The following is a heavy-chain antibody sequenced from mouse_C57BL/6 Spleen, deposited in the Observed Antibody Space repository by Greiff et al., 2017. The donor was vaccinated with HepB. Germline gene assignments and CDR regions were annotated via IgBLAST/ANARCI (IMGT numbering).Heavy chain of an antibody. CDR1: GYTFTSYG. V-gene: IGHV1-81*01. D-gene: IGHD2-5*01. J-gene: IGHJ1*03. Sequence: VKLVESGAELARPGASVKLSCKASGYTFTSYGISWVKQRTGQGLEWIGEIYPRSGNTYYNEKFKGKATLTADKSSSTAYMELRSLTSEDSAVYFCARSDYSNYVGYFDVWGTGTTVTVSS. CDR3: ARSDYSNYVGYFDV. CDR2: IYPRSGNT.